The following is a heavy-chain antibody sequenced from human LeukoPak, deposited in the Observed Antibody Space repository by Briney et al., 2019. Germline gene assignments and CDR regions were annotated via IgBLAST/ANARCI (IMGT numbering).Heavy chain of an antibody. D-gene: IGHD3-16*02. Sequence: SETLSLTCAVSGYSISSGYYWGWVRQAPGKGLEWIGSIYHTGSTDYNPSLKSRLTVSVDMSKNQFSLNLRSVTAADTAVYYCARDKDDYVWGTYRWWGQGMLVTVSS. CDR2: IYHTGST. V-gene: IGHV4-38-2*01. J-gene: IGHJ4*02. CDR1: GYSISSGYY. CDR3: ARDKDDYVWGTYRW.